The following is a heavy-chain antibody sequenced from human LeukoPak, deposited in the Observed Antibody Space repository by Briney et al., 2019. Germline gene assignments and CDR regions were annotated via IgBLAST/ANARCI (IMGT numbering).Heavy chain of an antibody. D-gene: IGHD2/OR15-2a*01. CDR3: ARPLSTSEKWAYYFDY. J-gene: IGHJ4*02. Sequence: GESLKISCEASGYSFTAYWIGWVRQMPGKGLEWMGIVHPGDSDTRYSPSFRGRVTISVDKSISTAYLQWHSLQASDTAMYYCARPLSTSEKWAYYFDYWGQGTLVTVSS. CDR2: VHPGDSDT. V-gene: IGHV5-51*01. CDR1: GYSFTAYW.